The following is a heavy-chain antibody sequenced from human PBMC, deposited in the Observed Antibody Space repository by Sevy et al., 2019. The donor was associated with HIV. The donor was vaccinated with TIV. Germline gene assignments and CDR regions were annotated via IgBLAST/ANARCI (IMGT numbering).Heavy chain of an antibody. V-gene: IGHV4-30-4*01. J-gene: IGHJ6*02. Sequence: SETLSLTCTVSGGSISSGDYYWSWIRQPPGKGLEWIGYIYYSGSTYYHPSLKSRVTISVDTSKNQFSLKLSSVTAADTAVYYCAREGVDCTNGVCFPYYYYGMDVWGQGTTVTVSS. CDR3: AREGVDCTNGVCFPYYYYGMDV. CDR2: IYYSGST. CDR1: GGSISSGDYY. D-gene: IGHD2-8*01.